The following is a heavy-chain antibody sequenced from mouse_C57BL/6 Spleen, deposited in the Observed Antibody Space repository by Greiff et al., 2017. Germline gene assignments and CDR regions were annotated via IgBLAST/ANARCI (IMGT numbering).Heavy chain of an antibody. CDR2: ICPGSGST. V-gene: IGHV1-55*01. J-gene: IGHJ2*01. CDR3: ARVGTTVGATDD. Sequence: VQLQQSGADLVKPGASVKMSCKASGYTFTSYWITWVKQSPGQGLEWIGDICPGSGSTNYTEKVKSKATLTVDTSSSTAYMQLSSLTSEDSAVYYGARVGTTVGATDDWGKGTTLTVSS. D-gene: IGHD1-1*01. CDR1: GYTFTSYW.